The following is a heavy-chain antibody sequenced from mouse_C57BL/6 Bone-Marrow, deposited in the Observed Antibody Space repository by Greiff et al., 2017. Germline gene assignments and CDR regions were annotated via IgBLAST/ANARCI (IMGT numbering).Heavy chain of an antibody. CDR1: GFTFTDYY. D-gene: IGHD2-2*01. V-gene: IGHV7-3*01. Sequence: DVQLVESGGGLVQPGGSLSLSCAASGFTFTDYYMSWVRQPPGKALEWLGFIRNKANGYTTEYSASVKGRFTISRDNSQSILYLQMNALRAEDSATYYCARLDGYDADYWGQGTTLTVSS. CDR2: IRNKANGYTT. CDR3: ARLDGYDADY. J-gene: IGHJ2*01.